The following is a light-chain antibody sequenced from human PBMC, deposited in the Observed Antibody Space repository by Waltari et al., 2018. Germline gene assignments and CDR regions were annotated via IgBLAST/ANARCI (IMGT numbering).Light chain of an antibody. CDR2: GAS. V-gene: IGKV3-15*01. Sequence: EVVMTQSPATLSVSPGKTAPLSCRASQCVSNNLAWYQHNPGQSPRLLISGASTRAPPIPARFSGSGSGTEFTLTISSLQSEDSAVYYCQQYNRWPPSTFGQGTRLEIK. CDR1: QCVSNN. J-gene: IGKJ5*01. CDR3: QQYNRWPPST.